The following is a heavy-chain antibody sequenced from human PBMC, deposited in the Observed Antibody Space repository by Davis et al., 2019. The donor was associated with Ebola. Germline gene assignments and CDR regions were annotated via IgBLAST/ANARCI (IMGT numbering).Heavy chain of an antibody. J-gene: IGHJ4*02. D-gene: IGHD1-14*01. V-gene: IGHV4-34*01. CDR1: GGSFSGYY. CDR2: IHYSGIP. Sequence: MPSETLSLTCGVSGGSFSGYYWRWIRQSPGRGLAWIGEIHYSGIPNYAPSLKNRVTISADTSKSQFSLKLNSVTAADKAVYYCARSGGGRGPDYGEFWGQGTLVTVSS. CDR3: ARSGGGRGPDYGEF.